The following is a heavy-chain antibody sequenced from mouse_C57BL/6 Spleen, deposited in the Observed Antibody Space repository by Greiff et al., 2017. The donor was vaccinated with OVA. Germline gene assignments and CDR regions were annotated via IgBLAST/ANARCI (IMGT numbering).Heavy chain of an antibody. J-gene: IGHJ2*01. CDR1: GYTFTSYW. CDR2: INPSSGYT. V-gene: IGHV1-7*01. CDR3: ARSYYGSSGYFDY. D-gene: IGHD1-1*01. Sequence: QVQLQQSGAELAKPGASVKLSCKASGYTFTSYWMHWVKQRPGQGLEWIGYINPSSGYTKYNQKFKDKATLTADKSSSTAYMQRSSLTYEDSAVYYCARSYYGSSGYFDYWGQGTTLTVSS.